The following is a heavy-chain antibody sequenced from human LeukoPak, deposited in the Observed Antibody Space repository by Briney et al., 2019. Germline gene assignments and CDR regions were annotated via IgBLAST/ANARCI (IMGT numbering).Heavy chain of an antibody. D-gene: IGHD1-1*01. V-gene: IGHV4-39*01. J-gene: IGHJ5*02. CDR1: GDSILTRTYY. CDR2: IYYSRTT. CDR3: ARHFPLMDYTGWNQGCFDR. Sequence: PSETLSLTCTVSGDSILTRTYYWGWSRQPPGKGLEWIVSIYYSRTTHYNPSRKRRDTISVDTAENQCCHERQAVAPAGPVFYYCARHFPLMDYTGWNQGCFDRWGQGTLVTVSS.